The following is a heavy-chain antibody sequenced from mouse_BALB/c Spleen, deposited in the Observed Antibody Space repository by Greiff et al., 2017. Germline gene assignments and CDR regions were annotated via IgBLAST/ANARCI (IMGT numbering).Heavy chain of an antibody. Sequence: EVKLVESGPSLVKPSQTLSFTCSVTGDSITSGYWNWIRKFPGNKLEYMGYISYSGSTYYNPSLKSRISITRDTSTNQYYLQLNSVTTEDTATYYCARYIYYGSTDAMDYRGQGTPVTVSS. CDR3: ARYIYYGSTDAMDY. V-gene: IGHV3-8*02. D-gene: IGHD1-1*01. J-gene: IGHJ4*01. CDR2: ISYSGST. CDR1: GDSITSGY.